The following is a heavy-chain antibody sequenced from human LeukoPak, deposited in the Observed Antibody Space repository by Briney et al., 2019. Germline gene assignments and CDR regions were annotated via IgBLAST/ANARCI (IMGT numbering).Heavy chain of an antibody. CDR2: IYYSGST. CDR1: GGSISGGGYY. Sequence: PSETLSLTCTVSGGSISGGGYYWSWIRQHPGKGLEYIGHIYYSGSTSYNPSLKSRVTISVDTSKNQFSLKLSSVTAADTAVYYCARGVLRFREAFDYWGQGTLVTVSS. J-gene: IGHJ4*02. CDR3: ARGVLRFREAFDY. V-gene: IGHV4-31*03. D-gene: IGHD3-3*01.